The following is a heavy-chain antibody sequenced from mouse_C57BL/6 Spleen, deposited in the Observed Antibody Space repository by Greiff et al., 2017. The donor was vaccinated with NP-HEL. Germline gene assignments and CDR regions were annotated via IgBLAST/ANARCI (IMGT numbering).Heavy chain of an antibody. CDR2: ISSGSSTI. CDR1: GFTFSDYG. CDR3: ARGGRRGYAMDY. Sequence: EVMLVESGGGLVKPGGSLKLSCAASGFTFSDYGMHWVRQAPEKGLGWVAYISSGSSTIYYADTVKGRFTISRDNAKNTLFLQMTSLRSEDTAMYYCARGGRRGYAMDYWGQGTSVTVSS. V-gene: IGHV5-17*01. J-gene: IGHJ4*01.